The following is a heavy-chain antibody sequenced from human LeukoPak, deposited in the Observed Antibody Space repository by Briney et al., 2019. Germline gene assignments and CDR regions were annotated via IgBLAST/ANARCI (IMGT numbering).Heavy chain of an antibody. CDR1: GFTFNDYG. V-gene: IGHV3-23*01. CDR3: AKEGQQLAASWVESAEYFQH. Sequence: GGSLRLSCAASGFTFNDYGMSWVRQAPGKGLDWVSAISASGGSTYYADSVKGRFTISRDNSKNTLYLQMNSLRAEDTAVYYCAKEGQQLAASWVESAEYFQHWGQGTLVTVSS. CDR2: ISASGGST. J-gene: IGHJ1*01. D-gene: IGHD6-13*01.